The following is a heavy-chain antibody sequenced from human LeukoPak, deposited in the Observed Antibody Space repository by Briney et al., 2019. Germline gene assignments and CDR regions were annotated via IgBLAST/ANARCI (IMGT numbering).Heavy chain of an antibody. CDR3: AHSGGYFYDTSGHLFDYSFNS. V-gene: IGHV2-5*02. D-gene: IGHD3-22*01. J-gene: IGHJ4*02. CDR2: IYWDDDE. CDR1: GFSLTTSGVS. Sequence: SGPSLVKPTQTLTLTCTFSGFSLTTSGVSVGWIRQPPGKALEWLAVIYWDDDERYSPSLESRLTITKDTSKNQVVLTMTNVDPVDTATYYCAHSGGYFYDTSGHLFDYSFNSWGQGTLVTVSS.